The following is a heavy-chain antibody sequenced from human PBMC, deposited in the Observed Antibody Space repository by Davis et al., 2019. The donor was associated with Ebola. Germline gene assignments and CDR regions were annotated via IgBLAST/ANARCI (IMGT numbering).Heavy chain of an antibody. V-gene: IGHV1-18*01. CDR1: GYTFTSYG. Sequence: ASVKVSCKASGYTFTSYGISWVRQAPGQGLEWMGWISAYNGNTNYAQKLQGRVTMTTDTSTSTAYMELRSLRSDDTAVYYYARDRLTMVQGGAWFDPWGQGTLVTVSS. J-gene: IGHJ5*02. CDR3: ARDRLTMVQGGAWFDP. CDR2: ISAYNGNT. D-gene: IGHD3-10*01.